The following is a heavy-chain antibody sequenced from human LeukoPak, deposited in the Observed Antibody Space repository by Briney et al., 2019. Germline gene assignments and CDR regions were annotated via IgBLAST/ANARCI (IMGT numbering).Heavy chain of an antibody. CDR3: ARSGYNWNDVIYFDY. J-gene: IGHJ4*02. CDR1: GFTFSSYS. CDR2: ISSSSSYI. D-gene: IGHD1-1*01. Sequence: GGSLRLSCAASGFTFSSYSMNWVRQAPGKGLEWVSSISSSSSYIYYADSVKGRFNISRDNAKNSLYLQMNSLRAEDTAVYYCARSGYNWNDVIYFDYWGQGTLVTVSS. V-gene: IGHV3-21*01.